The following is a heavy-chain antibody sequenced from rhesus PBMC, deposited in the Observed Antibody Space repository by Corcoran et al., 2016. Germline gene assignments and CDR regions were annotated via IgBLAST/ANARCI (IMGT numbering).Heavy chain of an antibody. V-gene: IGHV4-99*01. D-gene: IGHD3-16*01. CDR1: AYSISRVYY. CDR3: SRRGYYSGSCSGY. Sequence: QVQLQESGPGLEKHPETLSLACAVSAYSISRVYYWSWIRPPPAKGLEYIGYISGSRGSTYYNPSLKSRGTTSKDTSNNQFSLMLSAETAADSGVYYWSRRGYYSGSCSGYWGQGVLVTVSS. J-gene: IGHJ4*01. CDR2: ISGSRGST.